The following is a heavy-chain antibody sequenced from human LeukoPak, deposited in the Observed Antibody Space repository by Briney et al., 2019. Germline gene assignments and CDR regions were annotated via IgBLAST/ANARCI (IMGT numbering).Heavy chain of an antibody. Sequence: GASVKVSCKASGYTFTGYYMHWVRQAPGQSLEWMGWINAGNGNTKYSQKFQGRVTITRDTSASTAYMELSSLRSEDTAVYYCARRYDLAFYFDYWGQGTLVTVSS. CDR3: ARRYDLAFYFDY. D-gene: IGHD3/OR15-3a*01. V-gene: IGHV1-3*01. CDR1: GYTFTGYY. CDR2: INAGNGNT. J-gene: IGHJ4*02.